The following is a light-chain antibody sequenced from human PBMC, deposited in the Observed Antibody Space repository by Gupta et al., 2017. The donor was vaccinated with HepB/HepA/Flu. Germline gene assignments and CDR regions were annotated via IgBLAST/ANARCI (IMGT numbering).Light chain of an antibody. J-gene: IGKJ4*01. CDR1: QSLVFSDGNTY. Sequence: EVVMTQSPLSLPVILGQPASISCRSSQSLVFSDGNTYLNWFQQRPGQSPRRLIYKVSNRDSGVPDRLSGSGSETDFTLKISRVEAEDVGVYYCMQGTHWPLTFGRGTKVEIK. CDR2: KVS. CDR3: MQGTHWPLT. V-gene: IGKV2-30*01.